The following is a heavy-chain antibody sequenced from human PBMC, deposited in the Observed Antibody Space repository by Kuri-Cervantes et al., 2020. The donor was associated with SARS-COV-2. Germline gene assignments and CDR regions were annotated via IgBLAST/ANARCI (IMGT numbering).Heavy chain of an antibody. Sequence: GGLLRPSCAASGFTFNTCAMHWVRQAPGKGLEWLAMVSSDGTNQSYADSVKGRFTISRDNSKNTLHLQIISLRTEDTGVFYCARARVGVFDFWGQGALVTVSS. CDR3: ARARVGVFDF. J-gene: IGHJ4*02. V-gene: IGHV3-30*04. CDR1: GFTFNTCA. CDR2: VSSDGTNQ. D-gene: IGHD2-21*01.